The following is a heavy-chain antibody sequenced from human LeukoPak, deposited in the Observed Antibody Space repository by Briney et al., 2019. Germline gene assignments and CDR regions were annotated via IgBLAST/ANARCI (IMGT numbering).Heavy chain of an antibody. V-gene: IGHV3-7*03. Sequence: GGSLRLSCAASGFTFSYHWMTWVRQAPGKGLEWVANIKNDGAVKNYVDSVKGRFTISRDNSKNTLYLQMSSLRAEDTAVYYXXXXXXYSYGQTEYFQHWGQGTLVTVSS. CDR3: XXXXXYSYGQTEYFQH. D-gene: IGHD5-18*01. J-gene: IGHJ1*01. CDR1: GFTFSYHW. CDR2: IKNDGAVK.